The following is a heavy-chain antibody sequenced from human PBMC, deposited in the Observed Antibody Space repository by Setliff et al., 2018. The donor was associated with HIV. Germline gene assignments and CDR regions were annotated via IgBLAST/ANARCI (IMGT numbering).Heavy chain of an antibody. CDR3: ARDNYYDSSGAIGY. CDR1: GGSFSSYP. J-gene: IGHJ4*02. D-gene: IGHD3-22*01. CDR2: IIPIFGTT. V-gene: IGHV1-69*13. Sequence: ASVKVSCKASGGSFSSYPITWLRQAPGQGLEWMGGIIPIFGTTNYAQNFQGRVSITADASASTAFMELSSLRSEDTAVYYCARDNYYDSSGAIGYWGRGTLVTVSS.